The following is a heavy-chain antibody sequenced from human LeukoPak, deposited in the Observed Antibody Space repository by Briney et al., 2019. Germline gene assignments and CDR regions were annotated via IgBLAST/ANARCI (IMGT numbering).Heavy chain of an antibody. CDR2: ISAYNGNT. V-gene: IGHV1-18*01. CDR3: ALGPYCGGDCYSTATFDY. D-gene: IGHD2-21*02. CDR1: GYTFTRYG. Sequence: ASVKVSCKASGYTFTRYGISWVRQAPGQGLEWMGWISAYNGNTNYAQKLQGRVTMTTDTSTSTAYMELRSLRSDDTAVYYCALGPYCGGDCYSTATFDYWAREPWSPSPQ. J-gene: IGHJ4*02.